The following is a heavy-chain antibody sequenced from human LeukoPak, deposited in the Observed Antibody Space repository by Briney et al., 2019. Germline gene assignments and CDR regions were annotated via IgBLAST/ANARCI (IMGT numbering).Heavy chain of an antibody. D-gene: IGHD5-12*01. V-gene: IGHV1-2*02. Sequence: ASVKVSCKASGYTFTGYYMHWVRQAPGQGLEWMGWINPNSGGTNYAQKFQGRVTMTRDTSISTAYMELSRLRSDDTAVYYCARGWGRRGYSGYAVGTDAFDIWGQGTMVTVSS. J-gene: IGHJ3*02. CDR3: ARGWGRRGYSGYAVGTDAFDI. CDR1: GYTFTGYY. CDR2: INPNSGGT.